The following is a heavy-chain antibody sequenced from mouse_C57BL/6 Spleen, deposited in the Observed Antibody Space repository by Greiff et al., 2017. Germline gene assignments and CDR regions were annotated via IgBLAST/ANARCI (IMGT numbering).Heavy chain of an antibody. CDR3: ARTPDGNYYFDY. J-gene: IGHJ2*01. CDR1: GYTFTNYW. Sequence: VQLQESGAELVRPGTSVKMSCKASGYTFTNYWIGWAKQRPGHGLEWIGDIYPGGGYTNYNEKFKGKATLTADKSSSTAYMQFSSLTSEDSAIYYCARTPDGNYYFDYWGQGTTLTVSS. V-gene: IGHV1-63*01. D-gene: IGHD2-1*01. CDR2: IYPGGGYT.